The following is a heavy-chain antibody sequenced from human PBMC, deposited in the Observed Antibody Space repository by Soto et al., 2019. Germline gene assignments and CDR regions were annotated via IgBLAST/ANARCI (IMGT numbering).Heavy chain of an antibody. D-gene: IGHD3-9*01. CDR1: GFSLSTSGVG. V-gene: IGHV2-5*02. CDR3: AHSTTAYCDILTGYSRAPDFDY. CDR2: IYWDDDK. Sequence: SGPTLVNPTQTLTLTCTFSGFSLSTSGVGVGWIRQPPGKALEWLALIYWDDDKRYSPSLKSRLTITKDTSKNQVVLTMTNMDPVDTATYYCAHSTTAYCDILTGYSRAPDFDYWGQGTLVTVSS. J-gene: IGHJ4*02.